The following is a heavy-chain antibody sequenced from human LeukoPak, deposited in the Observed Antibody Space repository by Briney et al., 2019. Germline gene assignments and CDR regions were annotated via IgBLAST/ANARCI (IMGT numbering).Heavy chain of an antibody. CDR3: ARVIQYYGSGSLRFDY. Sequence: SVKVSCKASGGTFSSYAISWVRQAPGQGLEWMGGIIPIFGTANYAQKFQGRVTIAADESTSTAYMELSSLRSEDTAVYYCARVIQYYGSGSLRFDYWRQGTLVTVSS. CDR1: GGTFSSYA. V-gene: IGHV1-69*13. CDR2: IIPIFGTA. J-gene: IGHJ4*02. D-gene: IGHD3-10*01.